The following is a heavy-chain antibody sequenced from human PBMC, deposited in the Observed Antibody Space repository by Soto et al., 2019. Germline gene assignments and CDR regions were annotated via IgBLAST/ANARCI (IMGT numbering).Heavy chain of an antibody. CDR1: CGSISSYY. J-gene: IGHJ4*02. V-gene: IGHV4-59*01. D-gene: IGHD2-2*02. CDR3: ASATEATAIRGFDY. Sequence: SETLSLTCTVSCGSISSYYWSWIRQPPWKGLEWIGNIYYSGSTNYNPSLKSRVTISVDTSKNQFSLKLSSVTAADTAVYYCASATEATAIRGFDYWGQGPLVTVSS. CDR2: IYYSGST.